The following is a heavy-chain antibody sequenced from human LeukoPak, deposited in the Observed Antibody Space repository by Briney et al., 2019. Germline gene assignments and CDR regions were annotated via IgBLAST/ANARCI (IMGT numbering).Heavy chain of an antibody. D-gene: IGHD6-13*01. CDR2: VYYRGTT. CDR3: ARGDLAATDTGYSYYGMDV. Sequence: SETLSLTCTVSGGSISNYYWSWIRQPPGKGLDWIGCVYYRGTTNYNPSLKSRVTISVDTSKNHFSLKVTSVTAADTAIYYCARGDLAATDTGYSYYGMDVWGQGTTVTVSS. V-gene: IGHV4-59*01. CDR1: GGSISNYY. J-gene: IGHJ6*02.